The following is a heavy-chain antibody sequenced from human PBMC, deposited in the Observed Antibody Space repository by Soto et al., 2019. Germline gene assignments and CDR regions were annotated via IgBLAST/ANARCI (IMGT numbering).Heavy chain of an antibody. J-gene: IGHJ4*02. CDR1: GGSISSYY. D-gene: IGHD5-18*01. CDR2: IYYSGST. CDR3: ASHGYSYGPFDY. Sequence: PSETLSLTCTVFGGSISSYYWSWIRQPPGKGLEWIGYIYYSGSTNYNPSLKSRVTISVDTSKNQFSLKLSSVTAADTAVYYCASHGYSYGPFDYWGQGTLVTVSS. V-gene: IGHV4-59*01.